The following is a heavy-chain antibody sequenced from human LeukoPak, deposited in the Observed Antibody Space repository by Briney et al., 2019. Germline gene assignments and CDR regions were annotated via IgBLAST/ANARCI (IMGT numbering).Heavy chain of an antibody. CDR1: GGSISSGDYY. CDR3: ARQIYGDLYYFDY. J-gene: IGHJ4*02. CDR2: VYYSGSS. D-gene: IGHD4-17*01. V-gene: IGHV4-30-4*01. Sequence: SQTLSLTCTVSGGSISSGDYYWSWIRQPPGKGLEWIGYVYYSGSSYYIPSLKSRVTMSVDTSKNQFSLRLSSVTAADTAVYYCARQIYGDLYYFDYWGQGTLVTVSS.